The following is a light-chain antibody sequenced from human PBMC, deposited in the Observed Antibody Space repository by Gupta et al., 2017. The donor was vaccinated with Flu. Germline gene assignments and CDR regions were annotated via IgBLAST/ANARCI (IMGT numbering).Light chain of an antibody. CDR1: TSNIGNNY. V-gene: IGLV1-47*02. CDR2: SNN. Sequence: QSVLTQPRSASGTPGQRVTISCSGSTSNIGNNYVYWYHLPPGTAPKLLIFSNNQRPSGVPDRYSGSKSGTSASLAISGLRSEDEADFYCATWDDSLNGPVFGGGTTLTVL. J-gene: IGLJ3*02. CDR3: ATWDDSLNGPV.